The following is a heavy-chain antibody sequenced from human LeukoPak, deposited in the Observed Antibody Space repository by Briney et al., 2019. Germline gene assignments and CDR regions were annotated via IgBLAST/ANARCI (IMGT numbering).Heavy chain of an antibody. CDR1: GYTLTELS. Sequence: ASVKVSCKVSGYTLTELSMHWVRQAPGKGLEWMGGFDPEDGETIYAQKFQGRVTMTEDTSTDTAYMELSSLRSEDTAVYYCATVTPRVVAATLDYYYYMDVWGKGTTVTISS. J-gene: IGHJ6*03. D-gene: IGHD2-15*01. V-gene: IGHV1-24*01. CDR2: FDPEDGET. CDR3: ATVTPRVVAATLDYYYYMDV.